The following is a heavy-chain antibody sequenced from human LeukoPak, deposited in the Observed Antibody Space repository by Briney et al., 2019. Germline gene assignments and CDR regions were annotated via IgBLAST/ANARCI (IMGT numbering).Heavy chain of an antibody. CDR2: IIPIFGTA. V-gene: IGHV1-69*06. Sequence: ASVKVSCKASGGTFSSYAISWVRQAPGQGLEWMGGIIPIFGTANYAQKFQGRATITADKSTSTAYMELSSLRSEDTAVYYCATSYCGGDCYLLGSFDLWGRGTLVTVSS. CDR1: GGTFSSYA. D-gene: IGHD2-21*02. CDR3: ATSYCGGDCYLLGSFDL. J-gene: IGHJ2*01.